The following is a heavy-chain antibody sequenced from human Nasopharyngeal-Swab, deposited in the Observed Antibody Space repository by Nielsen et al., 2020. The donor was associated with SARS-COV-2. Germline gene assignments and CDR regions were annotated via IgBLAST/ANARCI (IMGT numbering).Heavy chain of an antibody. J-gene: IGHJ4*02. CDR2: ISAYNGNT. CDR3: ARDSNPDYYDSSGYKDY. V-gene: IGHV1-18*01. Sequence: WVRQDPGQGLEWMGWISAYNGNTNYAQKLQGRVTMTTDTSTSTAYMELRSLRSDDTAVYYCARDSNPDYYDSSGYKDYWGQGTLVTVSS. D-gene: IGHD3-22*01.